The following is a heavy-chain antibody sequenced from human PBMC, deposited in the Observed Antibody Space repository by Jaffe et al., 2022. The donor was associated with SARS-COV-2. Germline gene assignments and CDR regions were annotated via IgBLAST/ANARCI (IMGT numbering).Heavy chain of an antibody. J-gene: IGHJ4*02. CDR2: ISGSGGTT. CDR1: GFTFSTYA. V-gene: IGHV3-23*04. D-gene: IGHD5-12*01. Sequence: EVQLVESGGGLVQPGGSLRLSCAASGFTFSTYAMTWVRQAPGKGLEWVSAISGSGGTTYYADSVKGRFTISRDNFKNTVYLQMNNLRDEDTAIYYCAKDSGYWGFDYWGQGTLVTVSS. CDR3: AKDSGYWGFDY.